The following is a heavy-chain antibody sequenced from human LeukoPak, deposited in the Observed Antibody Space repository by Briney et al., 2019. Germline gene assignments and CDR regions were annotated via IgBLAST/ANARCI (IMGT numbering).Heavy chain of an antibody. CDR1: GGTFSSYA. V-gene: IGHV1-69*04. D-gene: IGHD3-22*01. CDR3: ARETYYYDSSGPEGRTWFDP. CDR2: IIPIFGIA. J-gene: IGHJ5*02. Sequence: GSSVTVSCKASGGTFSSYAISWVRQAPGQGLEWMGRIIPIFGIANYAQKFQGRVTITADKSTSTAYMELSSLRSEDTAVYYCARETYYYDSSGPEGRTWFDPWGQGTLVTVSS.